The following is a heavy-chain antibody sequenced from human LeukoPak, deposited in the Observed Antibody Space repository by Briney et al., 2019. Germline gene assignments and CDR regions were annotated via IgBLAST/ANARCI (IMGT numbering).Heavy chain of an antibody. CDR3: ARFRLGYCSGGSCYDSSLSLYYFDY. Sequence: GGSLRLSCAASGFTFSSYSMNWVRQAPGKGLEWVSYISSSSSTIYYVDSVKGRFTISRDNAKNSLYLQMNSLRAEDTAVYYCARFRLGYCSGGSCYDSSLSLYYFDYWGQGTLVTVSS. J-gene: IGHJ4*02. CDR2: ISSSSSTI. V-gene: IGHV3-48*04. D-gene: IGHD2-15*01. CDR1: GFTFSSYS.